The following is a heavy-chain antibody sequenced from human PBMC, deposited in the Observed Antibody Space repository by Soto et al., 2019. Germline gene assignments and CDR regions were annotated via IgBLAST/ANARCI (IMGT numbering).Heavy chain of an antibody. Sequence: QVQLVESGGGVVQPGRSLRLSCAASGFTFSSHAVHWVRQAPGKGLEWVALISSDGVNKYYADSVKGRFTISRDNAKNTLYLQMTSLRAEDTAVYYCARDRAYFDTSGGGMDVWGQGTTVTVSS. J-gene: IGHJ6*02. CDR3: ARDRAYFDTSGGGMDV. CDR2: ISSDGVNK. CDR1: GFTFSSHA. V-gene: IGHV3-30-3*01. D-gene: IGHD3-22*01.